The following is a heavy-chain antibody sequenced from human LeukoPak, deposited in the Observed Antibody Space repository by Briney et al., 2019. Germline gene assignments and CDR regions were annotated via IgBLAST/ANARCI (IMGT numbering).Heavy chain of an antibody. CDR3: ASSLYDFWSGPRDRDLPDYYYYMDV. CDR2: IIPIFGTA. D-gene: IGHD3-3*01. V-gene: IGHV1-69*13. CDR1: GGTFSSYA. Sequence: SVKVSCKASGGTFSSYAISWVRQAPGQGLEWMGGIIPIFGTANYAQKFQGRVTITADESTSTAYMELSSLRSEDTAVYYCASSLYDFWSGPRDRDLPDYYYYMDVWGKGTTVTVSS. J-gene: IGHJ6*03.